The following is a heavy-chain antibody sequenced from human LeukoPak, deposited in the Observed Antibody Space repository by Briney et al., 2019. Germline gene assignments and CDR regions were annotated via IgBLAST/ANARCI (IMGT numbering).Heavy chain of an antibody. CDR3: ARDYSSGWSKAFDI. D-gene: IGHD6-19*01. CDR2: IYTSGST. Sequence: PSETLSLTCTVSGGSISSYYGSWIRQPAGKGLEWIGRIYTSGSTNYNPSLKSRVTMSVDTSKNQFSLKLSSVTAADTAVYYCARDYSSGWSKAFDIWGQGTMVTVSS. CDR1: GGSISSYY. J-gene: IGHJ3*02. V-gene: IGHV4-4*07.